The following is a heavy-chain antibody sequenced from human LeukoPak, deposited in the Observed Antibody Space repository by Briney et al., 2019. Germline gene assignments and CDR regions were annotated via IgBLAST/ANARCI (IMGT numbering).Heavy chain of an antibody. V-gene: IGHV4-59*01. D-gene: IGHD3-3*01. CDR3: ARGGYYDFWSGYTGPNWFDP. CDR1: GGAITNYY. J-gene: IGHJ5*02. Sequence: SETLSLTCGVSGGAITNYYWNWIRQAPGKGLEWLGYIYYTGSTTYNPSVKSRITISLDASKKQISLKLRSVTAADTAVYYCARGGYYDFWSGYTGPNWFDPWGQGTLVTVS. CDR2: IYYTGST.